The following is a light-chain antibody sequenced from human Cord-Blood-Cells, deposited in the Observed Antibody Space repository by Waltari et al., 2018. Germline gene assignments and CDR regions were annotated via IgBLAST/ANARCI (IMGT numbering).Light chain of an antibody. Sequence: QSALTQPPSASGSPGQSVTISCTGTSSDVGGYNYVSWYQQHPGKAPKLMIYEVSKRPSGVPDRFSGSKSGNTASLTVSGLQAEDEAEYYCSSDAGSNNVVFGGGTKLTVL. V-gene: IGLV2-8*01. CDR3: SSDAGSNNVV. CDR1: SSDVGGYNY. CDR2: EVS. J-gene: IGLJ2*01.